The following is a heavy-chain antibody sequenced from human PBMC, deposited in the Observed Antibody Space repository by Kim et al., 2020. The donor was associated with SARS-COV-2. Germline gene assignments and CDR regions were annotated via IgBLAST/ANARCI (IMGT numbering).Heavy chain of an antibody. J-gene: IGHJ6*02. D-gene: IGHD3-10*01. Sequence: ASVKVSCKASGYTFTGYYMHWVRQAPGQGLEWMGWINPNSGGTNYAQKFQGWVTMTRDTSISTAYMELSRLRSDDTAVYYCARGNNPDYYGSGSYYNFFNGMDVWGQGTTVTVSS. CDR2: INPNSGGT. CDR1: GYTFTGYY. CDR3: ARGNNPDYYGSGSYYNFFNGMDV. V-gene: IGHV1-2*04.